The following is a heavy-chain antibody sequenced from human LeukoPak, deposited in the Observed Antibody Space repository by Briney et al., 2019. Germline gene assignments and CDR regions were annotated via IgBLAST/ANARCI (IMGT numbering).Heavy chain of an antibody. CDR3: ARRGGTFEI. CDR2: IKENGSEK. J-gene: IGHJ3*02. V-gene: IGHV3-7*03. D-gene: IGHD3-16*01. CDR1: GFTFSNYW. Sequence: GGSLRLSCAASGFTFSNYWMTWVRQAPGKGLEWVPSIKENGSEKYHADSVKGRFTISRDNAKNSLYLQMNSLRADDTAVYYCARRGGTFEIRGQGTIVTVSS.